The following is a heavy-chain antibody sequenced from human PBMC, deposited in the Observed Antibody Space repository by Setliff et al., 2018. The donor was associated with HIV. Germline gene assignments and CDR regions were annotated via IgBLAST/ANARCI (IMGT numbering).Heavy chain of an antibody. V-gene: IGHV3-30*03. CDR3: ARGDSSWYNAY. CDR1: GFSFSSYG. J-gene: IGHJ4*02. CDR2: MSYDGSNK. D-gene: IGHD6-13*01. Sequence: PGGSLRLSCAASGFSFSSYGMHWVRQAPGKGLEWVAVMSYDGSNKYYADSVKGRFTISRDNAKNSLYLQMNSLRAEDTAVYYCARGDSSWYNAYWGQGTLVTVSS.